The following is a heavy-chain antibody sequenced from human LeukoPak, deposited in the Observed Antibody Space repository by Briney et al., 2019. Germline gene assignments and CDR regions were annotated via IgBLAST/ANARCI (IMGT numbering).Heavy chain of an antibody. CDR1: GFTFSSYD. V-gene: IGHV3-48*01. Sequence: GGSLRLSCAASGFTFSSYDMNWVRQAPGKGLEWVSYISTSSGIIHYADSVKGRFTISRDNAKKSMYLQMDSLRAEDTAVYYCARDGSGSSGDYWGQGTLVTVSS. CDR2: ISTSSGII. J-gene: IGHJ4*02. CDR3: ARDGSGSSGDY. D-gene: IGHD1-26*01.